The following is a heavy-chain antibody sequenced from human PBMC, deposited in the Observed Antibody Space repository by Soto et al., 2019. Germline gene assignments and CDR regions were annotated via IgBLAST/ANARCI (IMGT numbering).Heavy chain of an antibody. J-gene: IGHJ5*02. V-gene: IGHV4-4*02. Sequence: SETLTLTFAVPGSSISSSNWWSWVRQPPGKGLEWSGEIYHCGSTNYNPSVKSRVTVSVDKSKNQFSLKLSPVTAADTAVYYCAGRGSSSWYLLSWGQGTLVTVS. CDR3: AGRGSSSWYLLS. CDR2: IYHCGST. CDR1: GSSISSSNW. D-gene: IGHD6-13*01.